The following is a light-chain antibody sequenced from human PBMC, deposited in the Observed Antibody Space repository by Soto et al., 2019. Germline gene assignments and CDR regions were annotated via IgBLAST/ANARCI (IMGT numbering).Light chain of an antibody. J-gene: IGLJ3*02. CDR1: SSDVGGYNY. Sequence: QSALTQPASVSGSPGQSITISCTGTSSDVGGYNYVSWYQQHPGKAPKLMIYEVSNRPSRVSNRFSGSKSGNTASLTISGLQAEDVSDYYCSSYTTSTTLAVFGGGTKLTVL. V-gene: IGLV2-14*01. CDR2: EVS. CDR3: SSYTTSTTLAV.